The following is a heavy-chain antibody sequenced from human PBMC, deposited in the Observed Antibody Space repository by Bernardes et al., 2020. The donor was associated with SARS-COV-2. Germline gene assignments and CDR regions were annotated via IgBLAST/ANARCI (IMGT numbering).Heavy chain of an antibody. CDR2: IDYSGRT. D-gene: IGHD3-3*01. CDR3: TTQNFSDDLGYHSHHY. CDR1: GGSVNSRSFY. V-gene: IGHV4-61*01. Sequence: ETLSLTCMVSGGSVNSRSFYWNWIRQPPGKQPELIGFIDYSGRTTYSPSLQSRVTISIQRSRNQVSLELTSVTAADTAIYYCTTQNFSDDLGYHSHHYWG. J-gene: IGHJ4*01.